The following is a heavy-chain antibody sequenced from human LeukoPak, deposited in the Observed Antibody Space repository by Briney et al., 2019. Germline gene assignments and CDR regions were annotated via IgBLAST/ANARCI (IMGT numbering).Heavy chain of an antibody. J-gene: IGHJ4*02. D-gene: IGHD3-22*01. CDR2: ISGSDGST. Sequence: GGSLRLSCAASGFSFRSYPMSWVRQAPGKGLEWVSTISGSDGSTYYADSVKGRFTISRDNSKNTLYLQMNSLRAEDTAVYYCAKAYGTNGYYQLPVDFWGQGTLVTVSS. V-gene: IGHV3-23*01. CDR1: GFSFRSYP. CDR3: AKAYGTNGYYQLPVDF.